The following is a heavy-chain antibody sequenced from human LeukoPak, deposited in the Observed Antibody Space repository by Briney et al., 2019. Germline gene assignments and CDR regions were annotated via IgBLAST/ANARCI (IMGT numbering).Heavy chain of an antibody. Sequence: GGPLRLSCATSGFTFSSYTMSWVRQAPGKGLEWASSISSGSGYIKYADSVKGRFTISRDNAENSVFLQMSSLRVDDTALYYCVRGWFDFWGQGTPVTVSS. CDR3: VRGWFDF. CDR2: ISSGSGYI. CDR1: GFTFSSYT. J-gene: IGHJ5*01. V-gene: IGHV3-21*01.